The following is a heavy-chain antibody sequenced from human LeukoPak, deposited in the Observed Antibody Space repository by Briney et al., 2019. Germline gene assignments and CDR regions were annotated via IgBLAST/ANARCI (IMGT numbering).Heavy chain of an antibody. J-gene: IGHJ4*02. Sequence: PGRSLRLSCAASGFTFSIYGMHWVRQAPGKGLEWVAVISYDGSNKYFADSVKGRFTISRDNSKNTLYLQMNSLRADDTAVFYCAKGGRYCSGGSCYTFDYWGQGTLVTVSS. CDR3: AKGGRYCSGGSCYTFDY. V-gene: IGHV3-30*18. CDR1: GFTFSIYG. CDR2: ISYDGSNK. D-gene: IGHD2-15*01.